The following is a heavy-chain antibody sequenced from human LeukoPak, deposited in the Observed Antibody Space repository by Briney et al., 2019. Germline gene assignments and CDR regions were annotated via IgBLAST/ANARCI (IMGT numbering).Heavy chain of an antibody. J-gene: IGHJ4*02. D-gene: IGHD3-10*01. V-gene: IGHV3-7*01. CDR3: ARGPLYYGSGRTDY. Sequence: GGSLRLSCAASGFTFSSYWMSWVRQAPGKGLEWVANIKQDGSEKYYVDSVKGRFTISRDNSKNTLYLQMNSLRAEDTAVYYCARGPLYYGSGRTDYWGQGTLVTVSS. CDR1: GFTFSSYW. CDR2: IKQDGSEK.